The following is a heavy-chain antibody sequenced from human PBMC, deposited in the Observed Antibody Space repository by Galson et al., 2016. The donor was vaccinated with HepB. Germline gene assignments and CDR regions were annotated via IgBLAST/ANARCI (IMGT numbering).Heavy chain of an antibody. Sequence: SVKVSCKASGYTFTGYYMHWVRQAPGQGLEWMGWINPNSGGTTYAQRFQGRVTMTRDTSISTAYMELSRLRSDDTAVYYCASPVVEDYYAMDVWGQGTTVTVSS. CDR1: GYTFTGYY. J-gene: IGHJ6*02. CDR2: INPNSGGT. V-gene: IGHV1-2*02. CDR3: ASPVVEDYYAMDV. D-gene: IGHD2-15*01.